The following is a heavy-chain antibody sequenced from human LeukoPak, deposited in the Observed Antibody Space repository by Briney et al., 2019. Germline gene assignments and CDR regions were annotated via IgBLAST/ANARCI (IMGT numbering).Heavy chain of an antibody. J-gene: IGHJ4*02. CDR3: AREKSYSSSSRDY. CDR2: IYYSGST. V-gene: IGHV4-31*03. D-gene: IGHD6-6*01. Sequence: SETLSLTCTVSGGSISSGGYYWSWIRQYPGKGLEWIGNIYYSGSTYYNPSLKSRVTISVDTSKNQFSLKLSSVTAADTAVYYCAREKSYSSSSRDYWGQGTLVTVSS. CDR1: GGSISSGGYY.